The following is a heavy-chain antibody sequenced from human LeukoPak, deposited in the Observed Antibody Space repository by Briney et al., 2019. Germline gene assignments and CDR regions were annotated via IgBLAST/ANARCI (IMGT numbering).Heavy chain of an antibody. CDR1: VYTFTMYH. CDR2: INPSGGTT. CDR3: ARDPGSSFPHNWFDP. V-gene: IGHV1-46*01. Sequence: ASVKVSCKASVYTFTMYHMHWVRQAPGQGLEYMGIINPSGGTTSYAPKFQGRVTMTRDTSTSTVYMELSSLRFEDTAVYYCARDPGSSFPHNWFDPWGQGTLVTVSS. J-gene: IGHJ5*02. D-gene: IGHD3-10*01.